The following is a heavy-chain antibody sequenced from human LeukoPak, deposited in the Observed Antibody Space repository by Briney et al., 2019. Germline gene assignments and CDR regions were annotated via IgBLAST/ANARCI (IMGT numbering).Heavy chain of an antibody. CDR3: ARDRQTANDAFDI. CDR2: ISTSSSYI. V-gene: IGHV3-21*01. J-gene: IGHJ3*02. CDR1: GFTFSSYS. Sequence: GGSLRLSCAASGFTFSSYSMNWVRQAPGKGLEWVSSISTSSSYIYYADSVKGRFTISRDNAKNSLYLQMNSLRAEDTAVYYRARDRQTANDAFDIWGQGTMVTVSS.